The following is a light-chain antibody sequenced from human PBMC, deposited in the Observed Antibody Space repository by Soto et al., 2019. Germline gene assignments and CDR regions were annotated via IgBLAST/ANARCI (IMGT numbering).Light chain of an antibody. V-gene: IGKV1-5*03. CDR2: KAS. CDR1: QTISSW. Sequence: DIQMTQSPSTLSGSVGDRVTITCRASQTISSWLAWYQQKPGKAPKLLIYKASTLKSGVPSRFSGSGSGTEFTLTISSVQPDDFATYYCQHYTSYSEAFGQGTKVDIK. CDR3: QHYTSYSEA. J-gene: IGKJ1*01.